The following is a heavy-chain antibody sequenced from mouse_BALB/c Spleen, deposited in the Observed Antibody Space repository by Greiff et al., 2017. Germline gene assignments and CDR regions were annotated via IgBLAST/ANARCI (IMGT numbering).Heavy chain of an antibody. V-gene: IGHV5-9-4*01. CDR1: GFTFSSYA. D-gene: IGHD2-4*01. Sequence: EVKLVESGGGLVKPGGSLKLSCAASGFTFSSYAMSWVRQSPEKRLEWVAEISSGGSYTYYPDTVTGRFTISRDNAKNTLYLEMSSLRSEDTAMYYCARDGDYDYDGFAYWGQGTLVTVSA. J-gene: IGHJ3*01. CDR2: ISSGGSYT. CDR3: ARDGDYDYDGFAY.